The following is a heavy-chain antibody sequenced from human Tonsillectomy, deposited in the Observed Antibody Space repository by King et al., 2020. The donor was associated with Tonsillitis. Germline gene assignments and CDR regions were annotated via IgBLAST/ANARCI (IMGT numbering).Heavy chain of an antibody. V-gene: IGHV3-33*05. Sequence: VQLVESGGGVVQPGRSLRLSCVASGFTFSNYGMHWVRQAPGKGLEWVSVISYDGSNKNYADSVKGLLTIYRDNYKNTVYLEMNSLRAEDTALYYCATDPSSGWYFSYWGQGTLVTVSS. D-gene: IGHD6-19*01. CDR2: ISYDGSNK. CDR1: GFTFSNYG. J-gene: IGHJ4*02. CDR3: ATDPSSGWYFSY.